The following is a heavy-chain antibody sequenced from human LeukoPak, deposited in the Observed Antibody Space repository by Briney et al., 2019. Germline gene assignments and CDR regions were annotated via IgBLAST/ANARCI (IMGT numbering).Heavy chain of an antibody. CDR3: ARDLGSSWYEGGMDV. Sequence: SETLSLTCTVSGGSISSYYWSWIRQPPGKGLEWIGYIYYSGSTNYNPSLKSRVTISVDTSKNQFSLKLSSVTAADTAVYYCARDLGSSWYEGGMDVWGQGTTVTVSS. D-gene: IGHD6-13*01. J-gene: IGHJ6*02. CDR2: IYYSGST. V-gene: IGHV4-59*01. CDR1: GGSISSYY.